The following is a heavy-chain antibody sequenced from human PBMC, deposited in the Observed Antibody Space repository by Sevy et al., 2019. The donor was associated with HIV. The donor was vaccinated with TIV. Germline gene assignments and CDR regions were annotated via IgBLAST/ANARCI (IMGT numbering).Heavy chain of an antibody. CDR2: LSGSGGST. V-gene: IGHV3-23*01. J-gene: IGHJ3*02. Sequence: GGSLRLACAASGFTFSSYAMSWVRRAPGKGLEWVSALSGSGGSTYYADSVKGRFTISRDNSKNTLYLQMNSLRAEDTAVYYCAKYDSSGYWMGSSAFDIWVQGTMVTVSS. CDR1: GFTFSSYA. D-gene: IGHD3-22*01. CDR3: AKYDSSGYWMGSSAFDI.